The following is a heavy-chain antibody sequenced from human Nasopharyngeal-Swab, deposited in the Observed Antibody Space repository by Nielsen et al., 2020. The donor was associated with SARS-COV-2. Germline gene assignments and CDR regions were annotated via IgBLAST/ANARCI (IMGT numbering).Heavy chain of an antibody. Sequence: SETLSLTCTVSGGSIRSGGYSWNWIRQPPGKGLEWIGYIYHSGSTYYNPSLKSRVTISIDRSKHQFSLNLTSVTAADTAVYYCARGPLWFGESNYFDYWGQGTLVTVPS. CDR1: GGSIRSGGYS. J-gene: IGHJ4*02. D-gene: IGHD3-10*01. CDR2: IYHSGST. V-gene: IGHV4-30-2*01. CDR3: ARGPLWFGESNYFDY.